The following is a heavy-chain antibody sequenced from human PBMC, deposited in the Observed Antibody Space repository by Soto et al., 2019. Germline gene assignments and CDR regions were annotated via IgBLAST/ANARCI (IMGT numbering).Heavy chain of an antibody. CDR2: ISAYNGNT. Sequence: ASVKVSCKASGYTFTSYGISWVRQAPGQGLEWMGWISAYNGNTNYAQKLQGRVTMTTDTSTSTAYMELRSLRSDDTAVYYCARDGLYCSGGSCYFWYYWGQGTLVTVSS. CDR1: GYTFTSYG. J-gene: IGHJ4*02. V-gene: IGHV1-18*01. CDR3: ARDGLYCSGGSCYFWYY. D-gene: IGHD2-15*01.